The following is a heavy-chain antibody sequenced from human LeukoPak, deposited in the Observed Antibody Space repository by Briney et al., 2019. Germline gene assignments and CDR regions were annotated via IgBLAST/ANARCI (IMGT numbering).Heavy chain of an antibody. CDR3: ASSNYSDSSGYYPFDY. V-gene: IGHV4-59*01. CDR2: IYYSGST. Sequence: SETLSLTCIASGGSLSSFYWSWIRQPPGKGLQWIGHIYYSGSTHSNPSLKSRVTMSVDTSKNQISLKLTSVTAADTAVYYCASSNYSDSSGYYPFDYWGQGTLVTVSS. J-gene: IGHJ4*02. CDR1: GGSLSSFY. D-gene: IGHD3-22*01.